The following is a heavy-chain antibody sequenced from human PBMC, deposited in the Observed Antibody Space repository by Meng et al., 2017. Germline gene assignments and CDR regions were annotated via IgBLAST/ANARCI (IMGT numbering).Heavy chain of an antibody. CDR3: ARACSPPSSSSSFHDY. D-gene: IGHD6-6*01. V-gene: IGHV7-4-1*02. J-gene: IGHJ4*02. CDR1: RYTFTSYA. Sequence: GPGVQLGFELRKPGASVKVSCKASRYTFTSYAMNCVRQAPGQGLEWMGWINTNTGNPTYAQGFTGRFVFSLDTSVSTAYLQISSLKAEDTAVYYCARACSPPSSSSSFHDYWGQGTLVTVSS. CDR2: INTNTGNP.